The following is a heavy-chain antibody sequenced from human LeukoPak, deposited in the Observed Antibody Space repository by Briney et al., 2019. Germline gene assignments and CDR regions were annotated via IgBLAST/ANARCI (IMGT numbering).Heavy chain of an antibody. D-gene: IGHD1/OR15-1a*01. Sequence: GESLKISCKASGYCFTNYWIGWVRQMPGKGLEWLGMIYPGDSDVRYNPSFQGQVTISADKSISTAYLQWSSLKASHTAMYYCARPGTTYFDYWGLGTLVTVSS. J-gene: IGHJ4*02. CDR1: GYCFTNYW. CDR2: IYPGDSDV. V-gene: IGHV5-51*01. CDR3: ARPGTTYFDY.